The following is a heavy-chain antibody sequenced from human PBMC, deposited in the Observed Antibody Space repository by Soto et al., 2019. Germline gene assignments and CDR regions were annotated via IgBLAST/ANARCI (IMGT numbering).Heavy chain of an antibody. Sequence: QVQLQESGPGLVKPSGTLSLTCAVSSGSISSSNWWSWVRQPPGKGLEWIGEIAHTENTNYNPSLNSRVTISVDKSKNQSSLRLTSVTAADTAAYYCASHLVMTGTRGFDHWGQGTLVTVSS. CDR2: IAHTENT. CDR1: SGSISSSNW. J-gene: IGHJ4*02. V-gene: IGHV4-4*02. D-gene: IGHD3-9*01. CDR3: ASHLVMTGTRGFDH.